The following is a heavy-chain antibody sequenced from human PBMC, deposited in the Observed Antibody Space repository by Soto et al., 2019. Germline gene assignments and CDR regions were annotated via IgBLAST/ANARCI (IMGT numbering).Heavy chain of an antibody. CDR3: ARLYCSSTSCYTGWFDP. V-gene: IGHV3-23*01. D-gene: IGHD2-2*02. J-gene: IGHJ5*02. CDR1: GFTFSSYA. CDR2: ISGSVGST. Sequence: EVQLLESGGGWVQPGGSLRLSCAASGFTFSSYAMSWVRQAPGKGLEWVLGISGSVGSTYYADSVKGRFTISRDNSKNTLYVQMNSLRAEDTAVYYCARLYCSSTSCYTGWFDPWGQGTLVTVSS.